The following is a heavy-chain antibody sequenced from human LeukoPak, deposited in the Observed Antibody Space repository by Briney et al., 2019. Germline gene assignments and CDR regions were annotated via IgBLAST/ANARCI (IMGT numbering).Heavy chain of an antibody. CDR1: GFTFSSYW. CDR3: ARVGDWNYGSYFDY. J-gene: IGHJ4*02. D-gene: IGHD1-7*01. CDR2: IKQDGSEK. Sequence: GGSLRLSCAASGFTFSSYWMSWVRQAPGKGLEWVANIKQDGSEKYYVDSVKGQFTISRDNAKNLLYLQMNSLRAEDTAVYYCARVGDWNYGSYFDYWGQGTLVTVSS. V-gene: IGHV3-7*01.